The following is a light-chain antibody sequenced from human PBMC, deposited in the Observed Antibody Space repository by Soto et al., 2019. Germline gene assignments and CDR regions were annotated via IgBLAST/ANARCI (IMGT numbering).Light chain of an antibody. CDR3: QQYNSYPIT. CDR1: QSITSW. V-gene: IGKV1-5*03. Sequence: DIQMTQSPSTLSASVGDRVTITCRASQSITSWLAWYQQKPGKAPKLLIYKASSLVFGVPSRFSGSGSGTEFTLNISGLQPDDFATYYCQQYNSYPITFGPGTKVDIK. J-gene: IGKJ3*01. CDR2: KAS.